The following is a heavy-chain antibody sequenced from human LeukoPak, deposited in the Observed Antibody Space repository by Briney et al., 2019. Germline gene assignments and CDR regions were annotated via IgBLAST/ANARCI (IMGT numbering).Heavy chain of an antibody. J-gene: IGHJ4*02. Sequence: GGSLRLSCAASGFTFSSYSMNWVRQAPGKGLEWVSSISSSSSSIYYADSVKGRFTISRDNAKNSLYLQMNSLRVEDTAVYYCARGYYEGAFDQWGQGTPVTVSS. CDR1: GFTFSSYS. D-gene: IGHD3-22*01. CDR2: ISSSSSSI. V-gene: IGHV3-21*01. CDR3: ARGYYEGAFDQ.